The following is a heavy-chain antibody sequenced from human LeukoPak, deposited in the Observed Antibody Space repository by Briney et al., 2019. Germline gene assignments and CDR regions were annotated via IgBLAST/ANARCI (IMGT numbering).Heavy chain of an antibody. D-gene: IGHD3-10*01. CDR2: IYYSGST. Sequence: PSETLSLTCTVSGDSISSSSYYWGWIRQPPGKGLEWIGSIYYSGSTYYNPSLKSRVTISVDKSKNQFSLKLSSVTAADTAVYYCARDSGTTGEVKSDPWGQGTLVTVSS. J-gene: IGHJ5*02. CDR3: ARDSGTTGEVKSDP. CDR1: GDSISSSSYY. V-gene: IGHV4-39*07.